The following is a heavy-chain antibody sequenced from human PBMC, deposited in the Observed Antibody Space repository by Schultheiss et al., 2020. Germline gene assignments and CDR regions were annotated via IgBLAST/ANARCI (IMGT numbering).Heavy chain of an antibody. J-gene: IGHJ6*02. V-gene: IGHV3-48*04. CDR2: ISSSGSTI. Sequence: GESLKISCAASGFTFSNAWMNWVRQAPGKGLEWVSYISSSGSTIYYADSVKGRFTISRDNAKNSLYLQMNSLRAEDTAVYYCARDQQAKQWLVHYYYGMDVWGQGTTVTVSS. D-gene: IGHD6-19*01. CDR1: GFTFSNAW. CDR3: ARDQQAKQWLVHYYYGMDV.